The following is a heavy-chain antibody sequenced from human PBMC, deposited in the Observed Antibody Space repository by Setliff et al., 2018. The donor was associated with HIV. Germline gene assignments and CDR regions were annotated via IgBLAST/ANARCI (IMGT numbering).Heavy chain of an antibody. V-gene: IGHV4-34*01. D-gene: IGHD3-3*01. CDR2: IYYSGST. CDR1: GVPLSDYY. J-gene: IGHJ5*02. CDR3: AREREAWSAYDS. Sequence: SETLSLTCTLNGVPLSDYYWNWIRQSPGKGLEWIGSIYYSGSTNYNSSLESRVAISLDTSSNQFSLKLSSVTAADTAVYHCAREREAWSAYDSWGQGTLVTVSS.